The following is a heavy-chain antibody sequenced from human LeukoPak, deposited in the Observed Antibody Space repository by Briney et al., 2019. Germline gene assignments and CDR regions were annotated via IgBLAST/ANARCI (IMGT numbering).Heavy chain of an antibody. V-gene: IGHV3-48*03. D-gene: IGHD2-21*02. CDR3: VRGRLLRSTKYLDY. CDR1: GFPVNKYE. J-gene: IGHJ4*02. CDR2: IDAGATST. Sequence: PGGSLRLSCAASGFPVNKYEMHWVRQAPGKGLEWVSYIDAGATSTNYADSVWGRFTLSRDNAQNSVHLQMNSLRDEDTAVYYCVRGRLLRSTKYLDYWGQGALVTVSS.